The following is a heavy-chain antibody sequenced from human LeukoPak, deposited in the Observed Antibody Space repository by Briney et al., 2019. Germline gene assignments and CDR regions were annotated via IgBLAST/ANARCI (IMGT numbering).Heavy chain of an antibody. CDR3: ARGRPEEGFDY. D-gene: IGHD6-6*01. CDR1: GYTFTSYD. Sequence: ASVKVSCKASGYTFTSYDINWVRQAPGQGLEWMGWMNPNSGNTGHAQKFQGRVTMTRNTSISTAYMELSSLRSEDTAVYYCARGRPEEGFDYWGQGTLVTVSS. CDR2: MNPNSGNT. V-gene: IGHV1-8*01. J-gene: IGHJ4*02.